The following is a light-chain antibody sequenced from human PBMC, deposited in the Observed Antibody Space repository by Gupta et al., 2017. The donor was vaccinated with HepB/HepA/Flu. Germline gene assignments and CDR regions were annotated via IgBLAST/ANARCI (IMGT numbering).Light chain of an antibody. CDR3: QQRSNFPRT. V-gene: IGKV6-21*01. CDR2: YAS. J-gene: IGKJ1*01. Sequence: EIVLTQSPDFASVTPKEKVTITCRASQSVRTSLHWYQQKPDQSPKLLIKYASQYGSGVPSRFSGSGSGTYFTLTINSLEAEDAATYYCQQRSNFPRTFGQGTKVEIK. CDR1: QSVRTS.